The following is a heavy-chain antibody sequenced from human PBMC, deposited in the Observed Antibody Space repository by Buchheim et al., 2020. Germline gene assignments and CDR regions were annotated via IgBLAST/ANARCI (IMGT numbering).Heavy chain of an antibody. CDR3: AALRGVYYYYGMDV. Sequence: QVQLQESGPGLVKPSETLSLTCTVSGGSISSYYWSWIRQPPGKGLEWIGYIYYSGSTNYNPSLKSRVTISVDTSKNQFSLKLSSVTAADTAVYYCAALRGVYYYYGMDVWGQGTT. J-gene: IGHJ6*02. CDR2: IYYSGST. CDR1: GGSISSYY. V-gene: IGHV4-59*08. D-gene: IGHD3-10*01.